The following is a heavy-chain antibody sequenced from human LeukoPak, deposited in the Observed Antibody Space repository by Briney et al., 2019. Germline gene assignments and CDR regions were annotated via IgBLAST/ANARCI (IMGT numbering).Heavy chain of an antibody. Sequence: PGGSLRLSCAVSGFTFATYWMSWVRQAPGKGLECVANINPDGSQKYYLDSVKGRFTISRDNSKTTLYLQVNSLRAEDTAVYYCAKDFAVYSTSYYDYWGQGTLVIVSS. CDR3: AKDFAVYSTSYYDY. CDR2: INPDGSQK. CDR1: GFTFATYW. J-gene: IGHJ4*02. D-gene: IGHD6-13*01. V-gene: IGHV3-7*03.